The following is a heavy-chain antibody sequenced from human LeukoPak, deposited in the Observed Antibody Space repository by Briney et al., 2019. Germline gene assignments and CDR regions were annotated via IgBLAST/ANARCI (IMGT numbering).Heavy chain of an antibody. V-gene: IGHV3-30*18. J-gene: IGHJ4*02. D-gene: IGHD5-24*01. CDR2: ISYDGSNK. CDR3: AKDQARWLQPDY. Sequence: PGRSLRLSCAASGFTFSGYGMHWVRQAPGKGLEWVAVISYDGSNKYYADSVKGRFTISRDNSKNTLYLQMNSLRAEDTAVYYCAKDQARWLQPDYWGQGTLVTVSS. CDR1: GFTFSGYG.